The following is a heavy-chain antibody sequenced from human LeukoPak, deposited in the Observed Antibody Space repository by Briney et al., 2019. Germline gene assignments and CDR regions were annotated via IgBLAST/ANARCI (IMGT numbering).Heavy chain of an antibody. CDR1: GYTFTSYA. Sequence: ASVKVSCKASGYTFTSYAMNWVRQAPGQGPEWMGWLNSESGGAKYAQRFQARVTMTRDTSISAAYMELTRLRSDDTAMYYCARGGPTPRNVVVTAREYLQHWGQGSLVTVSS. V-gene: IGHV1-2*02. CDR2: LNSESGGA. D-gene: IGHD2-21*02. CDR3: ARGGPTPRNVVVTAREYLQH. J-gene: IGHJ1*01.